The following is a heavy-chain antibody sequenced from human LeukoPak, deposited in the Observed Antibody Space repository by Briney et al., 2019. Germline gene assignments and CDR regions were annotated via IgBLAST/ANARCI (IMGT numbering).Heavy chain of an antibody. Sequence: GGSLRLSCAASGFTFSSYGMHWVRQAPGKGLEWVAFIRYDGSNKYYADSVKGRFTISRDNSKNTLYLQMNSLRAEDTAVYYCAKKGNVDIVATIRRLIDYWGQGTLVTVS. CDR2: IRYDGSNK. V-gene: IGHV3-30*02. CDR3: AKKGNVDIVATIRRLIDY. D-gene: IGHD5-12*01. CDR1: GFTFSSYG. J-gene: IGHJ4*02.